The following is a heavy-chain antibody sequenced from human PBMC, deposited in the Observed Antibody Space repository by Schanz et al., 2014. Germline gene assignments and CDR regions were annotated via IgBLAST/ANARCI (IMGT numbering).Heavy chain of an antibody. J-gene: IGHJ6*02. CDR1: GGSISRGFYS. CDR3: AREDRYYHGLDV. CDR2: IYYSGST. V-gene: IGHV4-30-2*01. Sequence: QLQLQESGSGLVKPSQTLSLTCAVSGGSISRGFYSWNWIRQPPGRGLEWIGCIYYSGSTYYTPSLKPRVTISIDRSKDQFSLSLNSVTAADTAVYYCAREDRYYHGLDVWGQGTTVTVS.